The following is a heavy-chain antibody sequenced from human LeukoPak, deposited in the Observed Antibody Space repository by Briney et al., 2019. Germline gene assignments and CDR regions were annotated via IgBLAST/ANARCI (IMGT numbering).Heavy chain of an antibody. CDR2: IRYDGSNK. J-gene: IGHJ4*02. CDR3: AKDRMTTVTIFDY. V-gene: IGHV3-30*02. D-gene: IGHD4-17*01. CDR1: GFTFSSYG. Sequence: PGGSLRLSCAASGFTFSSYGMHWVRQAPGKGLEWVAFIRYDGSNKYYADSVKGRFTISRDNSKNTLYLQMNSLRAEDTAVYYCAKDRMTTVTIFDYWGQGTLVTVSS.